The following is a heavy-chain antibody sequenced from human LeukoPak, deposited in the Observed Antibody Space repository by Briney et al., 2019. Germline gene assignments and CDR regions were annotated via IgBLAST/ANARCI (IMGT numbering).Heavy chain of an antibody. Sequence: GASVKVSCKASVYTFTSYGISWVRQAPGQGLEWMGWISAYNGNTNYAQKLQGRVTMTTDTSTSTAYMELRSLRSDDTAVYYCARDPAVAAPFWFDPWGQGTLVTVSS. J-gene: IGHJ5*02. CDR1: VYTFTSYG. CDR3: ARDPAVAAPFWFDP. D-gene: IGHD6-19*01. V-gene: IGHV1-18*01. CDR2: ISAYNGNT.